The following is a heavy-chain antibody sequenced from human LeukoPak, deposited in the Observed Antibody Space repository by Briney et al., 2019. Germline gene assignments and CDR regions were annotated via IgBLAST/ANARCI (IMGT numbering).Heavy chain of an antibody. CDR3: AKAAVLRYFDWSAPPHFDY. CDR1: GFTFSSYG. D-gene: IGHD3-9*01. V-gene: IGHV3-30*18. Sequence: GRSLRLSCAASGFTFSSYGMHWVRQAPGKGLEWVAVISYDGSNKYYADSVKGRFTISRDNSKNTLYLQMNSLRAEDTAVYYCAKAAVLRYFDWSAPPHFDYWGQGTLVTVSS. J-gene: IGHJ4*02. CDR2: ISYDGSNK.